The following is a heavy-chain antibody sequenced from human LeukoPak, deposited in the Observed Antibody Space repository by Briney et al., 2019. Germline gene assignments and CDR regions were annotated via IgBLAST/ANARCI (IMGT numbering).Heavy chain of an antibody. D-gene: IGHD6-6*01. CDR1: GCTFTNYY. V-gene: IGHV1-46*01. CDR3: ASQNRSSSVDY. Sequence: ASVKVSCTASGCTFTNYYIHWVRQAPGQGLEWMGITDPIGGSTNYAQKFQGRVTMTRDTSTSTVYMELSSLRSEDSAVYYCASQNRSSSVDYWGQGTLVTVSS. CDR2: TDPIGGST. J-gene: IGHJ4*02.